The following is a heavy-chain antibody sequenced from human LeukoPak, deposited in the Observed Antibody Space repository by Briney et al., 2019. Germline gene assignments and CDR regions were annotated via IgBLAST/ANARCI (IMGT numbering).Heavy chain of an antibody. CDR3: AKDTPPEDYYDSSGYYRHFDY. CDR1: GFTFDDYA. Sequence: PGGSLRLSRAASGFTFDDYAMHWVRQAPGKGLEWISLISGDGGSTYYADSVKGRFTISRDNSKNSLYLQMNSLRTEDTALYYCAKDTPPEDYYDSSGYYRHFDYWGQGTLVTVSS. V-gene: IGHV3-43*02. D-gene: IGHD3-22*01. CDR2: ISGDGGST. J-gene: IGHJ4*02.